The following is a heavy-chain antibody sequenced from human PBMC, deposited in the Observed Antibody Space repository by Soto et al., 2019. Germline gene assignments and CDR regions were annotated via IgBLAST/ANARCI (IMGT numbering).Heavy chain of an antibody. V-gene: IGHV1-3*01. Sequence: ASVKVSCKASGYTFTSYAMHWVRQAPGQRLEWMGWINAGNGNTKYSQKFQGRVTITRDTSASTAYMELSSLRSEDTAVYYCARDGELGYCTNGVCLKKYYYSMDVWGKGTTVTVSS. J-gene: IGHJ6*03. CDR3: ARDGELGYCTNGVCLKKYYYSMDV. CDR2: INAGNGNT. D-gene: IGHD2-8*01. CDR1: GYTFTSYA.